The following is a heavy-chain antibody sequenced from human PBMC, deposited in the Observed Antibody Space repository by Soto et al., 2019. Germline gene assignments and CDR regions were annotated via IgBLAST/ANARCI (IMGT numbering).Heavy chain of an antibody. V-gene: IGHV3-33*01. CDR3: ARELSGSPDAFDI. D-gene: IGHD1-26*01. J-gene: IGHJ3*02. Sequence: QVQLVESGGGVVQPGRSLRLSCAASGFTFSSYGMHWVRQAPGMGLEWVAVIWYDGSNKYYADSVKGRFTISRDNSKNTLYLQMNSLRAEDTAVYYCARELSGSPDAFDIWGQGTMVTVSS. CDR1: GFTFSSYG. CDR2: IWYDGSNK.